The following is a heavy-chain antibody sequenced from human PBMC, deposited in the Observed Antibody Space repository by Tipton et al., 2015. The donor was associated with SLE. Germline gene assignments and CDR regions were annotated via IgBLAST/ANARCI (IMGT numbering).Heavy chain of an antibody. V-gene: IGHV4-39*01. J-gene: IGHJ4*02. CDR2: IYYSGST. Sequence: TLSLTCTVSGGSISSSSYYWGWIRQPPGKGLEWIGSIYYSGSTNYNPSLKSRVTISVDTSKNQFSLKLSSVTAADTAVYYCARQGYCSSTSCSTYYFDYWGQGTLVTVSS. D-gene: IGHD2-2*01. CDR1: GGSISSSSYY. CDR3: ARQGYCSSTSCSTYYFDY.